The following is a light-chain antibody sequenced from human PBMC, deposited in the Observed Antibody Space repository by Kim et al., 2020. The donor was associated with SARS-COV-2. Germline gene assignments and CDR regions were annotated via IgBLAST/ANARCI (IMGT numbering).Light chain of an antibody. CDR2: EDI. CDR1: SGSIAGNF. J-gene: IGLJ2*01. V-gene: IGLV6-57*03. Sequence: GKTVTLSCTRSSGSIAGNFVQWYQQRPGSAPTKVIYEDIQRPSGVPDRFSGSIDSSSNSASLTISGLRTEDEATYYCQSYDRTTVIFGGGTQLTVL. CDR3: QSYDRTTVI.